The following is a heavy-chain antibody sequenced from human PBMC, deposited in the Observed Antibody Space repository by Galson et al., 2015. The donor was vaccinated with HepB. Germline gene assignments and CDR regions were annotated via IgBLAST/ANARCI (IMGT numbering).Heavy chain of an antibody. J-gene: IGHJ6*02. V-gene: IGHV3-48*02. CDR2: INRDSSII. CDR1: GFTFSSYG. Sequence: SLRLSCAASGFTFSSYGMNWVRQAPGKGLEWVSYINRDSSIINYADSVKGRFTISRDNAKNSLYLQMNSLRDDDTAAYYCARGCSSTSCYVWGQGTTVTVSS. D-gene: IGHD2-2*01. CDR3: ARGCSSTSCYV.